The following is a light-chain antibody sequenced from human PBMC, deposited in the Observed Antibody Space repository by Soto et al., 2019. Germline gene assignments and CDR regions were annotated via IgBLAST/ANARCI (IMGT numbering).Light chain of an antibody. Sequence: DIQMTQSPSTLSASVGDRVPISCRASQSISTWLAWYQQKPGKAPKLLIYKASSLESGVPSRFSGSGSGTEFTLTISSLQPDDFATYYCQQYDSYWVTFGQGTKLEI. CDR2: KAS. J-gene: IGKJ2*01. CDR3: QQYDSYWVT. V-gene: IGKV1-5*03. CDR1: QSISTW.